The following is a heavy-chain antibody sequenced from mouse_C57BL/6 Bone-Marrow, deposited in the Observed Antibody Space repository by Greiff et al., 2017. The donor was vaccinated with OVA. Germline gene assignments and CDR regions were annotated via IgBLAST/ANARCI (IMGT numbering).Heavy chain of an antibody. CDR3: ARDYSKRWFAY. Sequence: VQLQQSGAELVKPGASVKLSCKASGYTFTSYWMHWVKQRPGQGLEWIGMIHPNSGSTNYNEKFKSKATLTVDKSSSTAYMQLSSLTSEDSAVYYCARDYSKRWFAYWGQGTLVTVSA. CDR1: GYTFTSYW. V-gene: IGHV1-64*01. CDR2: IHPNSGST. D-gene: IGHD2-5*01. J-gene: IGHJ3*01.